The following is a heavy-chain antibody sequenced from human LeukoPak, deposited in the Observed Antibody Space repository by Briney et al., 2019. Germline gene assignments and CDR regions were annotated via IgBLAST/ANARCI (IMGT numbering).Heavy chain of an antibody. CDR3: ARGQLSARICYFDY. V-gene: IGHV3-53*01. J-gene: IGHJ4*02. CDR2: IYSGGST. Sequence: GGSLRLSCAASVFSVSSNHMSWVRQAPGKGLEWVSAIYSGGSTFYADSVKGRFTISRDSSKNTLYLQMNSLRADDTAVYYCARGQLSARICYFDYWGQGTLVTVSS. CDR1: VFSVSSNH. D-gene: IGHD1-1*01.